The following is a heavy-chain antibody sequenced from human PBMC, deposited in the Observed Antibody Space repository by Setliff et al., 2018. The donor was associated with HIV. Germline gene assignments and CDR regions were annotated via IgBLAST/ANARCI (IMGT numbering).Heavy chain of an antibody. D-gene: IGHD3-3*01. V-gene: IGHV3-48*02. CDR3: VRDPGGIFDAFDV. Sequence: SGGSLRLSCAASGFSNSALHWVRQAPGKGLEWVSYISSSSSSIYYGDSVKGRFTISRDNAKNSLDLEMHSLTDEDTAVYYCVRDPGGIFDAFDVWGQGTMVTVSS. CDR1: GFSNSA. J-gene: IGHJ3*01. CDR2: ISSSSSSI.